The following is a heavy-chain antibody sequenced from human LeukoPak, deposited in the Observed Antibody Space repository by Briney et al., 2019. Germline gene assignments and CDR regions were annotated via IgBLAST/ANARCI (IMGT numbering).Heavy chain of an antibody. CDR2: ISSSGTGN. CDR3: ARSKKVGDDSFEY. Sequence: LSGGCLRLSCTGSGFTFSNYEMNWVRQAPGKGPEWIAYISSSGTGNYYADSVKGRFTISRDNANLYLQMSSLRAEDTSLYYCARSKKVGDDSFEYRGQGTLVTV. CDR1: GFTFSNYE. V-gene: IGHV3-48*03. D-gene: IGHD3-10*01. J-gene: IGHJ4*02.